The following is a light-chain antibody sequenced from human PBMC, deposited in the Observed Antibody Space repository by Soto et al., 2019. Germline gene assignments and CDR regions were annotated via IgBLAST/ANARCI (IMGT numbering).Light chain of an antibody. J-gene: IGKJ4*01. Sequence: DIQMTQSPSSLSASVGDRVTITCQASHDIISYLNWYQQKPGKAPKLPIYDASKLETGVPSRFSGRGFGTDFTFTITSLQPEDSATYYCQQYDNLPLTFGGGTKVEI. CDR2: DAS. V-gene: IGKV1-33*01. CDR1: HDIISY. CDR3: QQYDNLPLT.